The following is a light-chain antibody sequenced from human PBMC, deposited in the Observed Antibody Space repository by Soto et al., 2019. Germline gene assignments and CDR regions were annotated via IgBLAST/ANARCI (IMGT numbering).Light chain of an antibody. Sequence: ENVFTQSPATPSLSPGGRATPSRRASQSVSSYLAWYQQKPGQAPRLLIYDASNRATGIPARFSGSGSGTDFTLTISSLEPEDFAVYYCQQRSNWPQVTFGQGTRLEIK. CDR3: QQRSNWPQVT. CDR1: QSVSSY. CDR2: DAS. V-gene: IGKV3-11*01. J-gene: IGKJ5*01.